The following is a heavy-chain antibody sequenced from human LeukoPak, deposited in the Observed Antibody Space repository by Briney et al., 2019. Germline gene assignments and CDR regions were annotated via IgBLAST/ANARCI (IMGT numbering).Heavy chain of an antibody. Sequence: SETLSLTCTVSGYSISSGYYWGWIRQPPGKGLEWIGSGSTYYNPSLKSRVTISVDTSKNQFSLKLSSVTAADTAVYYCATDTNLVDVIQGDGHEDENFDRWGQGTKVTVSS. J-gene: IGHJ3*02. D-gene: IGHD1-26*01. CDR1: GYSISSGYY. CDR3: ATDTNLVDVIQGDGHEDENFDR. CDR2: SGST. V-gene: IGHV4-38-2*02.